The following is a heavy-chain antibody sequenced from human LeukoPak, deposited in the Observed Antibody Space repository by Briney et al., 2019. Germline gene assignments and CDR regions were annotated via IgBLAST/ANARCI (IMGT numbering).Heavy chain of an antibody. CDR2: ITSTSSYI. CDR3: GRDNDYTNYY. Sequence: GGSLRLSCAASGFPFSDYSMNWVRQAPGRGLEWVSSITSTSSYIHYADSVKGRFTISRDNAKNSLYLQMNSLRAEDTAVYYCGRDNDYTNYYWGQGTLVTVSS. CDR1: GFPFSDYS. V-gene: IGHV3-21*01. D-gene: IGHD4-11*01. J-gene: IGHJ4*02.